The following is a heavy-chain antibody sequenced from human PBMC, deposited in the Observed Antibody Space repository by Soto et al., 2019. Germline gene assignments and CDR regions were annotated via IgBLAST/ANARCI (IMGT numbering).Heavy chain of an antibody. CDR3: ASDMITFGGVTTKLLN. Sequence: PSETLSLTCTVSGGSISIGDYYWSWIRHPPGKGLEWIGYIYYSGSTYYNPSLKSRVTISVDTSKNQFSLKLSSVTAADTAVYYCASDMITFGGVTTKLLNWGQGTLVTVSS. V-gene: IGHV4-30-4*01. CDR1: GGSISIGDYY. D-gene: IGHD3-16*01. J-gene: IGHJ4*02. CDR2: IYYSGST.